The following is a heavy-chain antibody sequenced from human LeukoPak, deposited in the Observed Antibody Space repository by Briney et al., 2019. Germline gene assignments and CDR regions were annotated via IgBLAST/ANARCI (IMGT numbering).Heavy chain of an antibody. Sequence: ASVKVSCKASGYTFTGYYMHWVRQAPGQGLEWMGWINPNSGGTNYAQKFQGRVTMTRDTSISTAYMELSRLRSDDTAVYYCARGSESLIRYWWFDPWGQGTLVTVSS. CDR3: ARGSESLIRYWWFDP. V-gene: IGHV1-2*02. CDR2: INPNSGGT. J-gene: IGHJ5*02. CDR1: GYTFTGYY. D-gene: IGHD1-14*01.